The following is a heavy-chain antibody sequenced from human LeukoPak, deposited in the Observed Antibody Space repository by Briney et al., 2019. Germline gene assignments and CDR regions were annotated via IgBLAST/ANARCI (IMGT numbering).Heavy chain of an antibody. CDR3: ERERRREGITFDY. V-gene: IGHV1-69*01. CDR1: GGTFSNYP. Sequence: SVKVSCKSSGGTFSNYPISWVRQAPGQGLEWMGGISPIFGTANYSQKFQGRVTLTADESTSTAYMEMRSLRSEDTAIYYCERERRREGITFDYWGKGILVIVSS. CDR2: ISPIFGTA. D-gene: IGHD3-10*01. J-gene: IGHJ4*02.